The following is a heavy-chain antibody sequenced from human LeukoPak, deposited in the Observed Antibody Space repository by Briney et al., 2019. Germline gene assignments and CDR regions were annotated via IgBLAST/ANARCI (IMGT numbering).Heavy chain of an antibody. CDR1: GFTFSSYG. D-gene: IGHD4-17*01. CDR2: ISYDGSNK. CDR3: ASDPPSTTVTTPTYYFDY. Sequence: GSLRLSCAASGFTFSSYGMHWVRQAPGKGLEWVAVISYDGSNKYYADSVKGRFTISRDNSKNTLYLQMNSLRAEDTAVYYCASDPPSTTVTTPTYYFDYWGQGTLVTVSS. V-gene: IGHV3-30*19. J-gene: IGHJ4*02.